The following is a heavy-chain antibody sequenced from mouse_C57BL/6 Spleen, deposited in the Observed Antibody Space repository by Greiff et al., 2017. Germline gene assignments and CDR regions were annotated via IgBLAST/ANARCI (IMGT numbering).Heavy chain of an antibody. J-gene: IGHJ1*03. CDR3: ARSNYGSSPYWYVDV. V-gene: IGHV1-69*01. Sequence: QVQLQQSGAELVMPGASVKLSCKASGYTFTSYWMHWVKQRPGQGLEWIGEIDPSDSYTNYNQKFKGKSTLTVDKSSSTAYMQLSSLTSEDSAVYYCARSNYGSSPYWYVDVWGTGTTVTVSS. CDR1: GYTFTSYW. CDR2: IDPSDSYT. D-gene: IGHD1-1*01.